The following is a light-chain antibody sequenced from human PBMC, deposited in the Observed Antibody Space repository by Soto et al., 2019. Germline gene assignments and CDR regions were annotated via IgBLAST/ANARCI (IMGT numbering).Light chain of an antibody. CDR2: DAS. CDR1: QSVSSY. Sequence: EIVLTQSPATLSLSPRERATLSCRASQSVSSYLAWYQQEPGQAPRLLIYDASNRATGIPARFSGSGSGTDFTLTISSLEPEDFAVYYCQQRSNWPPYTFGQGNKLEIK. J-gene: IGKJ2*01. CDR3: QQRSNWPPYT. V-gene: IGKV3-11*01.